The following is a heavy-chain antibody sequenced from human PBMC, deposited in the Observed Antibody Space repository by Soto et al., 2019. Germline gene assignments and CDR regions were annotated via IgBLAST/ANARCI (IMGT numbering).Heavy chain of an antibody. D-gene: IGHD3-10*01. CDR3: ARELRRDGS. Sequence: GXSVKVSWKASGSTFTTYDIKWVRQATGQGLEWMXYMNPXSGNKGYAQNSXDRVTMTXXTSIRTAYMELSSLKSEDTAVYYCARELRRDGSWGKGTQVTVYS. V-gene: IGHV1-8*02. CDR2: MNPXSGNK. CDR1: GSTFTTYD. J-gene: IGHJ5*02.